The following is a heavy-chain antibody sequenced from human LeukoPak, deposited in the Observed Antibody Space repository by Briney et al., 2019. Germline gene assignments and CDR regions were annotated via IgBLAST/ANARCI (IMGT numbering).Heavy chain of an antibody. J-gene: IGHJ4*02. V-gene: IGHV1-69*06. CDR2: IIPIFGTA. CDR3: ARGGDYCSSTSCYLWFDY. CDR1: GGTFSSCA. Sequence: APVKVSCKASGGTFSSCAISWVRQAPGQGLEWMGGIIPIFGTANYAQKFQGRVTITADKSTSTAYMELSSLRSEDTAVYYCARGGDYCSSTSCYLWFDYWGQGTLVTVSS. D-gene: IGHD2-2*01.